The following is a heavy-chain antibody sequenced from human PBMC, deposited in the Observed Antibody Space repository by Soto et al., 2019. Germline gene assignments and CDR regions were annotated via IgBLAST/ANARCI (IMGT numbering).Heavy chain of an antibody. J-gene: IGHJ6*02. Sequence: GASVSVSCKPSARTFISYAIRWVRQAPGPGLEWMGGIIPIFGTANYAQKFQGRVTITADESTSTAYMELSSLRSEDTAVYYCARDRVSGAGLELRHYYYGMDVWGQGTTVTVSS. CDR3: ARDRVSGAGLELRHYYYGMDV. V-gene: IGHV1-69*13. D-gene: IGHD1-7*01. CDR2: IIPIFGTA. CDR1: ARTFISYA.